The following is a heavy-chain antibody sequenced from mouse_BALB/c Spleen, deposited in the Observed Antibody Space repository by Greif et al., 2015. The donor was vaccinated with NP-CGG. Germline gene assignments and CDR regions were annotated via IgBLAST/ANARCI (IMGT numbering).Heavy chain of an antibody. D-gene: IGHD1-1*01. CDR3: ARDYGSILFDY. V-gene: IGHV1S135*01. CDR2: IDPYNGGT. Sequence: EVHLVESGPELVKPGASVKVSCKASGYAFTSYNMYWVKQSHGKSLEWIGYIDPYNGGTSYNQKFKGKATLTVDKSSSTAYMHLNSLTSEDSAVYYCARDYGSILFDYWGQGTTLTVSS. J-gene: IGHJ2*01. CDR1: GYAFTSYN.